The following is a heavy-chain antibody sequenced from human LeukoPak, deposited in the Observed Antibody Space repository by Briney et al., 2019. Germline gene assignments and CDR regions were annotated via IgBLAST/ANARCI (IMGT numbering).Heavy chain of an antibody. J-gene: IGHJ4*02. CDR1: GFTFTSYA. V-gene: IGHV3-23*01. Sequence: GGSPRLSCAASGFTFTSYAMNWVRQAPGKGLEWVSVISASGATTDYADSVKGRFTISRDNSKDTLYLQMNSLRAEDTAVYYCTKGSYYDNSGRAYFDYWGQGTLVTVSS. CDR3: TKGSYYDNSGRAYFDY. CDR2: ISASGATT. D-gene: IGHD3-22*01.